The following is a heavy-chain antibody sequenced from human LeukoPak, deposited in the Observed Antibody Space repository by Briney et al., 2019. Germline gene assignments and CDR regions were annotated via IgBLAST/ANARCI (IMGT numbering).Heavy chain of an antibody. CDR3: ARDLPSLS. J-gene: IGHJ5*02. CDR2: IYHNGST. Sequence: PSETLSLTCTVSGVSISSGGYYWSWIRQPPGKGLEWIGYIYHNGSTYYNPSLKSRVTISVDRSKNQFSLKLTSVTAADTAVYYCARDLPSLSWGQGTLVTVSS. D-gene: IGHD2/OR15-2a*01. V-gene: IGHV4-30-2*01. CDR1: GVSISSGGYY.